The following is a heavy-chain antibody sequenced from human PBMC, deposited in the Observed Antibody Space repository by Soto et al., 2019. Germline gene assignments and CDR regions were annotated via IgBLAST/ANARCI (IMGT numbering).Heavy chain of an antibody. CDR3: ARSFWSGYSYYGMDV. V-gene: IGHV4-34*01. CDR2: INHSAST. D-gene: IGHD3-3*01. Sequence: TLSHNCAVLGWYFSGYYLRWIRQPPGKGLEWIGKINHSASTNYNPSLKSRVTISVDTSKNQFSLKPSSVTAADTAVYYCARSFWSGYSYYGMDVWGQGTTVT. J-gene: IGHJ6*02. CDR1: GWYFSGYY.